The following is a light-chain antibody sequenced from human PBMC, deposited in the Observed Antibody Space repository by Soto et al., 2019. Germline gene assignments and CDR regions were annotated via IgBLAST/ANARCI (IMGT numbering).Light chain of an antibody. Sequence: DAVLTQSPLSLPVTLGQPAAISCRSSQSHVYSDGKAYLIWFQQRPGQSPRRQIYKVSRRDAGVPDRFSGSATGTDFTLIISRVEAEDVGVYYCMQGTHWPWTFGQWTKVEIQ. J-gene: IGKJ1*01. CDR3: MQGTHWPWT. V-gene: IGKV2-30*01. CDR1: QSHVYSDGKAY. CDR2: KVS.